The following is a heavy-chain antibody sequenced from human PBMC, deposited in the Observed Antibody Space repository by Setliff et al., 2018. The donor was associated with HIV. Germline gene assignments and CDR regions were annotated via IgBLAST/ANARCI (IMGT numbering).Heavy chain of an antibody. Sequence: SVKVSCKASGGSFTGHGLSWVRQAPGQGFEWVGGIIPMFGVANYAQKFQGRVTMTTVTSTSTAYMELSSLRSEDTAVYYCARDSPPQLQDYYYGMDVWGQGTTVTVSS. J-gene: IGHJ6*02. CDR3: ARDSPPQLQDYYYGMDV. CDR2: IIPMFGVA. CDR1: GGSFTGHG. V-gene: IGHV1-69*10. D-gene: IGHD3-10*01.